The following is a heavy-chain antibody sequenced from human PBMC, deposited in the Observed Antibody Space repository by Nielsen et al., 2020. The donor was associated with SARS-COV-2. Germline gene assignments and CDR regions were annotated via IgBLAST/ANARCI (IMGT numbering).Heavy chain of an antibody. Sequence: SVKVSCKASGGTFSSNAISWVRQAPGQGLEWMGGIIPIFGTTKYAQKFQGRVTITADELELSSLTSDDTAVYYCATERSGVVPGPLGIGPWYIYYYMDVWGKGTTVTVSS. D-gene: IGHD2-2*01. CDR3: ATERSGVVPGPLGIGPWYIYYYMDV. CDR2: IIPIFGTT. J-gene: IGHJ6*03. V-gene: IGHV1-69*13. CDR1: GGTFSSNA.